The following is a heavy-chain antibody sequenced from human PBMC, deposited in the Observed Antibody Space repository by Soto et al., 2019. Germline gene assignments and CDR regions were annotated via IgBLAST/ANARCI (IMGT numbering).Heavy chain of an antibody. CDR2: IYHSGST. J-gene: IGHJ5*02. V-gene: IGHV4-30-2*01. Sequence: SETLSLTCAVSGGSISSGGYSWSWIRQPPGKGLEWIGYIYHSGSTYYNPSLKSRVTISVDRSKNQFSLKLSSVTAADTAVYYCASARVRWFGEFNWFDPWGQGTLVTVSS. CDR1: GGSISSGGYS. CDR3: ASARVRWFGEFNWFDP. D-gene: IGHD3-10*01.